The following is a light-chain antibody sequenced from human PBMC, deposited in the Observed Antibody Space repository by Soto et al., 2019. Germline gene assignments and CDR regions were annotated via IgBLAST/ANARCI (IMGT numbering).Light chain of an antibody. V-gene: IGKV1-5*03. CDR1: QSISSW. J-gene: IGKJ1*01. CDR2: KAS. Sequence: DIQMTQSPSTLPASVGDRVIIICRASQSISSWLAWYQQKPGKAPKVLIYKASSLESGVPSRFSGSGSGTEFTLTISSLQPDDFATYYCQQYNSYSETFGQGTKVDIK. CDR3: QQYNSYSET.